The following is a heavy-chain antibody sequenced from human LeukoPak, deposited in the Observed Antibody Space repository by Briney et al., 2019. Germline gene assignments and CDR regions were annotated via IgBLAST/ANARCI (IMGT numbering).Heavy chain of an antibody. V-gene: IGHV4-39*07. D-gene: IGHD3-10*01. CDR3: ARSDGYGLIGI. CDR2: IYYSGST. Sequence: SETLSLTCTVSGGSISSSSYYWGWIRQPPGKGLEWIGSIYYSGSTYYNPSLKSRVTISVDTSKNQFSLKLSSVTAADTAVYYCARSDGYGLIGIWGQGTMVTVSS. J-gene: IGHJ3*02. CDR1: GGSISSSSYY.